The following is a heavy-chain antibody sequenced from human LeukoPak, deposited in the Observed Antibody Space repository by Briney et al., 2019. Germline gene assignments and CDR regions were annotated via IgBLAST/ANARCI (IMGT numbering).Heavy chain of an antibody. CDR1: GYTFTSYG. Sequence: ASVKVSCKASGYTFTSYGISWVRQAPGQGLERMGWISAYNGNTNYAQKLQGRVTMTTDTSTSTAYMELRSLRSDDTAVYYCARDSESYGDYAARYFDLWGRGTLVTVSS. CDR2: ISAYNGNT. V-gene: IGHV1-18*01. CDR3: ARDSESYGDYAARYFDL. J-gene: IGHJ2*01. D-gene: IGHD4-17*01.